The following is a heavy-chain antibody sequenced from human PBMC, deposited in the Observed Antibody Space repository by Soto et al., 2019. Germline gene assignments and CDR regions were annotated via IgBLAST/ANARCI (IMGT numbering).Heavy chain of an antibody. V-gene: IGHV4-59*01. J-gene: IGHJ4*02. Sequence: SETLSLTCTVSGGSISSYYCSWIRQPPGKGLEWIGYIYYSGSTNYNPSLKSRVTISVDTSKNQFSLKLSSVTAADTAVYYCARLPPGIAVGFDYWGQGALVTVSS. CDR1: GGSISSYY. D-gene: IGHD6-19*01. CDR3: ARLPPGIAVGFDY. CDR2: IYYSGST.